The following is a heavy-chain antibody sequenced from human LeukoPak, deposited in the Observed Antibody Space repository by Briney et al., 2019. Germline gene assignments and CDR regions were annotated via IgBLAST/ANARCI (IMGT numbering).Heavy chain of an antibody. CDR2: ITGSGGGT. D-gene: IGHD3-22*01. J-gene: IGHJ4*02. Sequence: GESLRLSCAASGFTFSSYAMTWVRQAPGKGLEWVSGITGSGGGTYYADSVKGRFTISRDNSKNTLYLQMNSLRGEDTAVYSCAKTGYYDSSGYGLFDYWGQGTLVTVSS. CDR1: GFTFSSYA. CDR3: AKTGYYDSSGYGLFDY. V-gene: IGHV3-23*01.